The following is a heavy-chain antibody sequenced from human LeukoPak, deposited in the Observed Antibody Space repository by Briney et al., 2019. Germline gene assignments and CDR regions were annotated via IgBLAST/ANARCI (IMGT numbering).Heavy chain of an antibody. CDR2: IIPTFGTA. J-gene: IGHJ3*02. D-gene: IGHD3-10*01. CDR1: DYTFTSYG. Sequence: ASVKVSCKASDYTFTSYGVSRVRQAPGQGLEWMGGIIPTFGTANYAQKFQDRVTITADKSTTTAYMELSSLRSGDTAVYYCATAGGSGNSFYDAFDTWGQGTMVTVSS. V-gene: IGHV1-69*06. CDR3: ATAGGSGNSFYDAFDT.